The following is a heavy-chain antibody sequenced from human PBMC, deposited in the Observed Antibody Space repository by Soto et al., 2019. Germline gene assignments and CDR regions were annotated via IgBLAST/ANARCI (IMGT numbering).Heavy chain of an antibody. V-gene: IGHV3-33*01. CDR1: GFTFSSYG. D-gene: IGHD6-6*01. CDR3: GRDRHSSSPGYFES. CDR2: IWYDGNDK. J-gene: IGHJ4*02. Sequence: QVQLVESGGGVVQPGRSLRLSCAASGFTFSSYGMHWVRQAPGKGLEWVAVIWYDGNDKYYADFVKGRFTISRDNAKNTVSLKMNSLRAGGMVVYYWGRDRHSSSPGYFESWGRGPLFTFSS.